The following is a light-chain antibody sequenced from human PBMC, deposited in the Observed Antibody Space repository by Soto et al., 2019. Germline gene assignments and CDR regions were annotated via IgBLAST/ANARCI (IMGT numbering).Light chain of an antibody. J-gene: IGLJ3*02. CDR2: DVS. CDR1: SRDVGAYDY. V-gene: IGLV2-14*03. Sequence: QSALTQFASLSGSPGQSITISCTGTSRDVGAYDYVSWYQQHPGKAPKLIIYDVSDRPSGISNRFSGSKSGNTASLTISGIQAEDEADYYCSSYTSTGTLFGGGTKLTVL. CDR3: SSYTSTGTL.